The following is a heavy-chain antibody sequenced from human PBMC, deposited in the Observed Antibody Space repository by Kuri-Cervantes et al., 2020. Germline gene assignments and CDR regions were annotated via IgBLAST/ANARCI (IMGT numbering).Heavy chain of an antibody. CDR1: GFTFSSYG. J-gene: IGHJ5*02. V-gene: IGHV3-33*08. Sequence: LSLTCAASGFTFSSYGMHWVRQAPGKGLEWVAVIWYDGSNKYYADSVKGRFTISRDNSKNTLYLQMNSLRAEDTAVYYCARDDVGWFDPWGQGTLVTVSS. CDR3: ARDDVGWFDP. CDR2: IWYDGSNK.